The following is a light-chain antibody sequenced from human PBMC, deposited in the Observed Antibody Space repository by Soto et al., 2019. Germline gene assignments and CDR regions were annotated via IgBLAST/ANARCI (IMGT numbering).Light chain of an antibody. Sequence: QSALTQPASVSGSPGQSITISCTGTSSDVGGYNYVSWYQQHPGKAPKLMIYDVSNRPSGVSNRFSGYKSGNTASLTISGLHAEDEADYYCSSYTRSSFYVFGTGTKLTVL. CDR3: SSYTRSSFYV. J-gene: IGLJ1*01. CDR2: DVS. V-gene: IGLV2-14*01. CDR1: SSDVGGYNY.